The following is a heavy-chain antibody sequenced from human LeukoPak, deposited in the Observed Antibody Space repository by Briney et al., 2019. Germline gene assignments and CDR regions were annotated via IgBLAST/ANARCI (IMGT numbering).Heavy chain of an antibody. D-gene: IGHD6-13*01. CDR2: ISGGGGST. CDR1: GFTFDDYG. CDR3: AKGSSSWHSSIDY. Sequence: GGSLRLSCAASGFTFDDYGMHWVRQAPGKGLEWVSLISGGGGSTYYADSVKGRFTISRDNSKNSLYLQMNSLRTEDTALYYCAKGSSSWHSSIDYWGQGTLVTVSS. J-gene: IGHJ4*02. V-gene: IGHV3-43*02.